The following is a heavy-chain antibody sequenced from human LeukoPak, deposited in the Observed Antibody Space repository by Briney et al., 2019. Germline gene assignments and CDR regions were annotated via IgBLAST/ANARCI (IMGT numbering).Heavy chain of an antibody. CDR1: GFTFSSYA. CDR2: ISGSGGST. CDR3: ARGRSDSNYVYFDY. J-gene: IGHJ4*02. V-gene: IGHV3-23*01. Sequence: GGSLRLSCAASGFTFSSYAMSWVRQAPGKGLEWVSAISGSGGSTYYADSVKGRFTISRDNSKNTLYLQMNSLRAEDTAVYYCARGRSDSNYVYFDYWGQGTLVTVSS. D-gene: IGHD4-11*01.